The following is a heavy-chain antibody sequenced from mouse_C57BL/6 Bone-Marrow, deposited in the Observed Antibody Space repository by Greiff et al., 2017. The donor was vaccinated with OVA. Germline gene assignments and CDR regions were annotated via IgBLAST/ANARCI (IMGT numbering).Heavy chain of an antibody. CDR1: GYTFTSYW. CDR2: IDPSDSYT. D-gene: IGHD2-2*01. CDR3: ASYGYD. V-gene: IGHV1-59*01. Sequence: VQLQQPGAELVRPGTSVKLSCKASGYTFTSYWMHWVKQRPGQGLEWIGVIDPSDSYTNYNQKFKGKATLTVDTSSSTAYMQLSSLTSEDSAVYYCASYGYDWGQGTTLTVSS. J-gene: IGHJ2*01.